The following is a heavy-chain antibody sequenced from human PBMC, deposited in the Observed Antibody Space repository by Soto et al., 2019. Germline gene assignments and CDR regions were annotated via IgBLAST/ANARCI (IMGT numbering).Heavy chain of an antibody. CDR3: ARDLDGSGNYYTDY. Sequence: QVQLVQSGAEVNKPGASGKVSCQASGYPFSRIGISWVRQAPGQGREWMGWISPYNRNTYYAQRRQGRVTMTTDTSTGTAYMELRRLRSDDTAVYFCARDLDGSGNYYTDYWGQGTLVTVSS. D-gene: IGHD3-10*01. CDR2: ISPYNRNT. V-gene: IGHV1-18*01. J-gene: IGHJ4*02. CDR1: GYPFSRIG.